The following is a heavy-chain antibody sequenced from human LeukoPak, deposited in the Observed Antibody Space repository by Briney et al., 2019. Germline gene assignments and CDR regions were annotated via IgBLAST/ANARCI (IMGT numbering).Heavy chain of an antibody. CDR3: ARERRDMGLFDY. J-gene: IGHJ4*02. D-gene: IGHD1-26*01. CDR2: IYTSGST. Sequence: PSETLSLTCTVSGGSISSGSYYWSWIRQPAGKGLEWIGRIYTSGSTNYNPSLKSRVTISVDTSKNQFSLKLSSVTAADTAVYYCARERRDMGLFDYWGQGTLVTVSS. V-gene: IGHV4-61*02. CDR1: GGSISSGSYY.